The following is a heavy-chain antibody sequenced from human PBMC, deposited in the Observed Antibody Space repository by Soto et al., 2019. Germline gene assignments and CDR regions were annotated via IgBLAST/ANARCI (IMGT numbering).Heavy chain of an antibody. CDR3: AKGVRLWFGARGMDV. D-gene: IGHD3-10*01. CDR2: ISYDGSNK. J-gene: IGHJ6*02. Sequence: GGSLRLSCAASGFTFSSYGMHWVRQAPGKGLEWVAVISYDGSNKYYADSVKGRFTISRDNSKNTLYLQMNSLRAEDTAVYYCAKGVRLWFGARGMDVWGQGTTVTVSS. V-gene: IGHV3-30*18. CDR1: GFTFSSYG.